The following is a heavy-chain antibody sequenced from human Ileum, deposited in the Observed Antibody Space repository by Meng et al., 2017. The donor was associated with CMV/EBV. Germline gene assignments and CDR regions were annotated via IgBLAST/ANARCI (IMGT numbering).Heavy chain of an antibody. J-gene: IGHJ4*02. CDR2: IHPSGST. V-gene: IGHV4-34*01. D-gene: IGHD1-14*01. CDR1: DASFSDFY. Sequence: QWGGAGLLKASGTRSLTVDVYDASFSDFYWSWTRHLPGKGLEWIGEIHPSGSTHYNPSLESRVSISVHMSNNQFSLKVSSVTAADTAVYYCARGQDNHKGGVHWGQGTLVTVSS. CDR3: ARGQDNHKGGVH.